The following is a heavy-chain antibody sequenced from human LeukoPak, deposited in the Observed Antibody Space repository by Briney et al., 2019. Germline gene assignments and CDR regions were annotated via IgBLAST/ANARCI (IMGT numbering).Heavy chain of an antibody. CDR2: IYPGDSDT. CDR3: ARPGYPKQDNSYGYAAFDI. J-gene: IGHJ3*02. Sequence: GESLKISCKGSGYSFTSYWIGWVRQMPGKGLEWMGIIYPGDSDTRYSPSFQGQVTISADKSISTAYLQWSSLKASDTAMYYCARPGYPKQDNSYGYAAFDIWGQGTMVTVSS. V-gene: IGHV5-51*01. D-gene: IGHD5-18*01. CDR1: GYSFTSYW.